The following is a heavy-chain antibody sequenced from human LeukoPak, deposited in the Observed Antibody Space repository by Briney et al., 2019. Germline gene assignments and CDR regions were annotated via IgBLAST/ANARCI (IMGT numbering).Heavy chain of an antibody. CDR3: ARDPEYGADSSGWFEQDY. Sequence: TGGYLRLSCVASEFTFSIYWMSWVRQAPGKGLEWVANINQDGSEKYYVDSVKGRFTISRDNAKNSLYLQMHSLRAEDTAVYYCARDPEYGADSSGWFEQDYWGQGTLVTVSS. CDR1: EFTFSIYW. J-gene: IGHJ4*02. V-gene: IGHV3-7*03. CDR2: INQDGSEK. D-gene: IGHD6-19*01.